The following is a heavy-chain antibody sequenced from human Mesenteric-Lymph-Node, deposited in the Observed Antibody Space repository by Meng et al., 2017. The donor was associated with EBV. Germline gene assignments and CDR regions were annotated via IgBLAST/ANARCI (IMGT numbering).Heavy chain of an antibody. D-gene: IGHD1-26*01. CDR2: IYYSGST. CDR3: ARGGSLGGSYAP. Sequence: QLQLQESGPGLVKPSETLSLTCTVSGGSISTSNYYWGWIRQPPGKGLEWIGSIYYSGSTYYNPSLKSRVTISVDTSKNQFSLKLSSVTAADTAVYYCARGGSLGGSYAPWGQGTLVTVSS. V-gene: IGHV4-39*07. J-gene: IGHJ5*02. CDR1: GGSISTSNYY.